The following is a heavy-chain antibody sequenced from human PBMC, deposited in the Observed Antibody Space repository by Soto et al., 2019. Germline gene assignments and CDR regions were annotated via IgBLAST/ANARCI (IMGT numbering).Heavy chain of an antibody. D-gene: IGHD3-22*01. CDR3: ARKSKSVYYYDSSEFNYAYDM. Sequence: QVQLVQSGAEVKQPGSSVKVSCKASGVTFKTYAISWVRQAPGQGLEWLGGIIPMFRTTEYGQKFQGRVTISVDESTSTAYLELNSLRSEDTAVYYCARKSKSVYYYDSSEFNYAYDMWGQGTVVTVSS. J-gene: IGHJ3*02. CDR2: IIPMFRTT. CDR1: GVTFKTYA. V-gene: IGHV1-69*01.